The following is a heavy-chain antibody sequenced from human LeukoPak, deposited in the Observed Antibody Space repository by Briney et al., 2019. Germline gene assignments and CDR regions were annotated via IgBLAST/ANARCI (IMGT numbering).Heavy chain of an antibody. CDR3: ARDLSHRYNYDSRGYYILFDH. CDR1: GYIFTSYG. D-gene: IGHD3-22*01. J-gene: IGHJ4*02. CDR2: ISAYNGNT. Sequence: ASVKVSRKASGYIFTSYGISWVRQAPGQGPEWMGWISAYNGNTNYAQKLQGRVTMTTDTSTTTAYMELRSLRSDDTAVYYCARDLSHRYNYDSRGYYILFDHWGQGTLVTVSS. V-gene: IGHV1-18*01.